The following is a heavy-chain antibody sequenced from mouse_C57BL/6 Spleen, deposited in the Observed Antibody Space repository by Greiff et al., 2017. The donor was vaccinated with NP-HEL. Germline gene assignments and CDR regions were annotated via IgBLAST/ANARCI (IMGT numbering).Heavy chain of an antibody. CDR3: AKDYGSSPYYAMDY. J-gene: IGHJ4*01. Sequence: QVQLQQSGPGLVQPSQSLSITCTVSGFSLTSYGVHWVRQSPGKGLEWLGVIWRGGSTDYNAAFMSRLSITKDNSTSQVFFKMNSLQADDTAIYYCAKDYGSSPYYAMDYWGQGTSVTVSS. V-gene: IGHV2-5*01. D-gene: IGHD1-1*01. CDR1: GFSLTSYG. CDR2: IWRGGST.